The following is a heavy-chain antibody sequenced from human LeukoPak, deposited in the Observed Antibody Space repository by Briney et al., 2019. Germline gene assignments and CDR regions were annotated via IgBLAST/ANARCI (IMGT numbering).Heavy chain of an antibody. CDR1: GGSISSYY. CDR3: ARFAVDSLMVFDY. V-gene: IGHV4-59*08. J-gene: IGHJ4*02. CDR2: IYCIGST. D-gene: IGHD5-12*01. Sequence: PSETLSLTCTVSGGSISSYYWSWIRQPPGKGLEWIGYIYCIGSTNYNPSLTSRVTISVDTSKNQVSLKLRFVTAADTAVYYCARFAVDSLMVFDYWGQGTLVTVSS.